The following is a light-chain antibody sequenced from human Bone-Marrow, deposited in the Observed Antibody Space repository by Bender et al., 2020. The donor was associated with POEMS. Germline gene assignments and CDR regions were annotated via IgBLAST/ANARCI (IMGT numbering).Light chain of an antibody. J-gene: IGLJ3*02. Sequence: SYELTQAPSVSVSPGETARITCSGDALPKQYAYWYQQKPGQAPVMVIHQDNKRPSGVPERFSGSSSGTKVTLTISGVQAEDEADYYCQSYDNTYTWVFGGGTKLTVL. V-gene: IGLV3-25*03. CDR2: QDN. CDR3: QSYDNTYTWV. CDR1: ALPKQY.